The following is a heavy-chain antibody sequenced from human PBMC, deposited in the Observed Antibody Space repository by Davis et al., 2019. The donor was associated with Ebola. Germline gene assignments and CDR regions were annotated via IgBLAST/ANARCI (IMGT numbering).Heavy chain of an antibody. Sequence: PSETLSLTCAVYGGSFSGYYWSWIRQPPGKGLEWIGEINHSGSTNYNPSLKSRVTISVDTSKNQFSLKLSSVTAADTAVYYCARVRVVVVPAAISFYYYYGMDVWGQGTTVTVSS. CDR2: INHSGST. CDR3: ARVRVVVVPAAISFYYYYGMDV. V-gene: IGHV4-34*01. D-gene: IGHD2-2*02. J-gene: IGHJ6*02. CDR1: GGSFSGYY.